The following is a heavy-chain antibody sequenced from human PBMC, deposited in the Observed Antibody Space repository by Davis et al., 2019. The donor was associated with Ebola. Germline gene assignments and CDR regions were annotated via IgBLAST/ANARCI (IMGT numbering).Heavy chain of an antibody. CDR3: AKGSSGWYAAFDI. J-gene: IGHJ3*02. D-gene: IGHD6-19*01. CDR2: INHSGRT. Sequence: MPSETLSLTCAVYGGSFSGYYWSWIRQPPGKGLEWIGEINHSGRTNYNTSLKSRVTISVDTSKNQFSLKLTSVTAADTAVYYCAKGSSGWYAAFDIWGQGTMVTVSS. V-gene: IGHV4-34*03. CDR1: GGSFSGYY.